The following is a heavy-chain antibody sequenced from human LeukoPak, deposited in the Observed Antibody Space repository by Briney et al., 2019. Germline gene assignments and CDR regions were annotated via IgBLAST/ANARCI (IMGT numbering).Heavy chain of an antibody. CDR3: ARPNITSYYDSRGYDAFDV. CDR1: GYTFTNFW. V-gene: IGHV5-51*01. CDR2: IYPDDSDT. D-gene: IGHD3-22*01. J-gene: IGHJ3*01. Sequence: KPGESLKISCKGSGYTFTNFWIAWVRQMPGKGLEWMGIIYPDDSDTRYSPSFQGQVTISADKSVRTAYLQWSSLKASDTAMYYCARPNITSYYDSRGYDAFDVWGQGTMVTVSS.